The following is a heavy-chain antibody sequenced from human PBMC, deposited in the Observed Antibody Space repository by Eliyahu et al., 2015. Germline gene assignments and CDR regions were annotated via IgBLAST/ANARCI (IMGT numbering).Heavy chain of an antibody. CDR1: GYSXXXXW. Sequence: EVQLVQSGAEVKTPXESLXIXCXGSGYSXXXXWIGWVRQMPGXGLEWRGIIYPGDSDTRYSPSFQGQVTISADKSISTAYLQWSSLKASDTAMYYCARTPYCGGDCYSPFDYWGQGTLVTVSS. D-gene: IGHD2-21*02. CDR3: ARTPYCGGDCYSPFDY. V-gene: IGHV5-51*01. CDR2: IYPGDSDT. J-gene: IGHJ4*02.